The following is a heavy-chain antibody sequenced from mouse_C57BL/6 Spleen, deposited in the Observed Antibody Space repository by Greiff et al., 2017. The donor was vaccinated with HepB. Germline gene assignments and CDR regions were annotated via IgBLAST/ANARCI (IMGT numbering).Heavy chain of an antibody. J-gene: IGHJ2*01. CDR1: GYTFTSYW. CDR2: IDPSDSYT. V-gene: IGHV1-59*01. CDR3: AREDWGVFDY. D-gene: IGHD4-1*01. Sequence: QVHVKQSGAELVRPGTSVKLSCKASGYTFTSYWMHWVKQRPGQGLEWIGVIDPSDSYTNYNQKFKGKATLTVDTSSSTAYMQLSSLTSEDSAVYYCAREDWGVFDYWGQGTTLTVSS.